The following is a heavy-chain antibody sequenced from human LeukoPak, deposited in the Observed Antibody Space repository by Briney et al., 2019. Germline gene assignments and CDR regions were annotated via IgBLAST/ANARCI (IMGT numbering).Heavy chain of an antibody. J-gene: IGHJ4*02. CDR3: AREGTREWETDY. CDR2: IYYSGGT. D-gene: IGHD1-26*01. CDR1: GGSISIYH. V-gene: IGHV4-59*12. Sequence: SETLSLTCSVSGGSISIYHWTWIRQTPEKGLEWIGYIYYSGGTYYNPSLKSRVTISVDTFKNQFSLKLTSVTAADTAVYYCAREGTREWETDYWGQGTLVTVSS.